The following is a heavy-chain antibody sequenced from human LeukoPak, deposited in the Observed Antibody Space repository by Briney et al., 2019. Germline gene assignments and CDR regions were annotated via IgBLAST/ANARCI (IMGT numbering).Heavy chain of an antibody. D-gene: IGHD5-24*01. CDR2: ISPDANET. CDR3: ARAQRDGYNQIDY. V-gene: IGHV3-30*04. CDR1: GFTFSSYT. J-gene: IGHJ4*02. Sequence: GGSLRLSCAASGFTFSSYTMSWVRQRPGKGLESLAVISPDANETYYANSVKGRFTISRDNSKNTLYLQMNSLRGDETAVYFCARAQRDGYNQIDYWGQGTLVTVSS.